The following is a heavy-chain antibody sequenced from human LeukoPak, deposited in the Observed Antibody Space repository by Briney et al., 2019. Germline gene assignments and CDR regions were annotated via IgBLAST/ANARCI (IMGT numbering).Heavy chain of an antibody. CDR1: GFTFSSYG. CDR2: IQYDGSNK. J-gene: IGHJ6*02. Sequence: GRSLRLSCAASGFTFSSYGMHWVRQAPGKGLEWVAVIQYDGSNKYYADSVKGRFTISRDNSKNTLYLQMNSLRADDTAVYYWAKTPGGSYYSSYGMDVWGQGTTVTVSS. CDR3: AKTPGGSYYSSYGMDV. V-gene: IGHV3-30*18. D-gene: IGHD1-26*01.